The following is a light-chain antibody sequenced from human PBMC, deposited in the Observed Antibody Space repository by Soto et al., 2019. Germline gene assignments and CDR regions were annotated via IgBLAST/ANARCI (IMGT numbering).Light chain of an antibody. CDR3: QQYGDWPSWT. V-gene: IGKV3-15*01. Sequence: EILMTQSPSTLSASVGERATLSCRASQSVSSNLAWYQQKPGQAPRLLIYGASTRATGVPARFSGSGSGTEFTLTISSLQSEDVAGYYCQQYGDWPSWTFGQGTKVDI. J-gene: IGKJ1*01. CDR1: QSVSSN. CDR2: GAS.